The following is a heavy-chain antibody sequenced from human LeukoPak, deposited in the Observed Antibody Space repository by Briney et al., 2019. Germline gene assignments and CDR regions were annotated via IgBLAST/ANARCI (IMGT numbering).Heavy chain of an antibody. Sequence: ASVKVSCKASGYTFTSYGISWVRQAPGQGLEWMGWISAYNGNTNYAQKLQGRVTMTTDTSTSTAYMELRSLRSDDTAVYYCARPLDDDFWSGYYTGSAFDIWGQGTMVTVSS. CDR3: ARPLDDDFWSGYYTGSAFDI. J-gene: IGHJ3*02. CDR1: GYTFTSYG. CDR2: ISAYNGNT. V-gene: IGHV1-18*01. D-gene: IGHD3-3*01.